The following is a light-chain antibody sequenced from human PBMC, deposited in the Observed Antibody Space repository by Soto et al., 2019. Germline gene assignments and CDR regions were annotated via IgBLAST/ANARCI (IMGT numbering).Light chain of an antibody. Sequence: EIVNTQSQVNLSVSPATRATLSCRASPRVSSKLAWYQQKPGQAPRLLIYGASTRATGIPARFSGSGSGTEFTLTISSLQSEDFAVYYCQQYNTWPPITFGQGTRLEI. V-gene: IGKV3-15*01. J-gene: IGKJ5*01. CDR1: PRVSSK. CDR3: QQYNTWPPIT. CDR2: GAS.